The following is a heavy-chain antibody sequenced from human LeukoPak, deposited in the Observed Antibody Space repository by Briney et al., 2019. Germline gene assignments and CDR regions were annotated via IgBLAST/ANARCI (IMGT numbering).Heavy chain of an antibody. D-gene: IGHD3-10*01. CDR2: INEGGSEQ. Sequence: GGSLRLSCAASGYTFSNFWMTWVRQAPGKGLEWVANINEGGSEQNYVDSVKGRFTISRDNAKNSLSLQMNSLRAEDTAMYYCASGGHVDYCGQGTLVTVSS. V-gene: IGHV3-7*01. CDR1: GYTFSNFW. J-gene: IGHJ4*02. CDR3: ASGGHVDY.